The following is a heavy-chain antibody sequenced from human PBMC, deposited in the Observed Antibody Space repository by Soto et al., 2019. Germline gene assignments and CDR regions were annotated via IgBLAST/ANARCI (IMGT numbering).Heavy chain of an antibody. D-gene: IGHD7-27*01. V-gene: IGHV3-53*01. CDR2: IYSGGST. J-gene: IGHJ4*02. CDR3: ARDEVWAFDY. CDR1: GFTVSSNY. Sequence: GGSLRLSCAASGFTVSSNYMSWVRQAPGKGLEWVSVIYSGGSTYYADSVKGRFTISRDNSKNSLYLQMSSLRDEDTAVYYCARDEVWAFDYWGQGALVTVSS.